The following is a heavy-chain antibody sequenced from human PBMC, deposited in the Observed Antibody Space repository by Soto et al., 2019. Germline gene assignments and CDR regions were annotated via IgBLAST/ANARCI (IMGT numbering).Heavy chain of an antibody. CDR2: IKRKTDGGTA. J-gene: IGHJ4*02. CDR1: GFTFSNAW. Sequence: GGSLRLSCAASGFTFSNAWMSWVRQAPGKGLEWVGYIKRKTDGGTADYAAPLKGRFTISRDDSKNTLYLQMDSLKTEDTAVYYCTATLGYWGPGTLVTVSS. V-gene: IGHV3-15*01. D-gene: IGHD3-16*01. CDR3: TATLGY.